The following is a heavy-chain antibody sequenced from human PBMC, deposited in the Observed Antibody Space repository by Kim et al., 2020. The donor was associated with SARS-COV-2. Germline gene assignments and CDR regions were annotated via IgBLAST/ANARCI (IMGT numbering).Heavy chain of an antibody. Sequence: SETLSLTCSVSGGPVINNNYYWGWIRQPPGKGLEWIGSISYGGTTYYNPSLKSRLTMSVDTSKNQFSLRLRSVTAADTAVYYCARRGASMPVIDYWGQGT. J-gene: IGHJ4*02. V-gene: IGHV4-39*01. CDR1: GGPVINNNYY. CDR3: ARRGASMPVIDY. D-gene: IGHD2-2*01. CDR2: ISYGGTT.